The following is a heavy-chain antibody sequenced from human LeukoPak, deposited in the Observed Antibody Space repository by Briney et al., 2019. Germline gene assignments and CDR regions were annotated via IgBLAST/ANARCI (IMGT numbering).Heavy chain of an antibody. Sequence: ATVKVSCKASGYTFTSYAMHWVRQAPGQGLEWMGWINPNSGGTNYAQKFQGRVTMTRDTSISTAYMELSRLRSDDTAVYYCARDFSWSVGFAIWGQGTMVTVSS. D-gene: IGHD6-13*01. CDR2: INPNSGGT. CDR3: ARDFSWSVGFAI. V-gene: IGHV1-2*02. CDR1: GYTFTSYA. J-gene: IGHJ3*02.